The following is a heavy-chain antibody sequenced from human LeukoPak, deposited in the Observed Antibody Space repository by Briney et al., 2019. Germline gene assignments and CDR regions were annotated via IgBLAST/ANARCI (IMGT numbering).Heavy chain of an antibody. CDR2: ISYSGST. Sequence: PSETLSLTCTVSGGSISSYYWSWIRQPPGKGLEWIGYISYSGSTNYNPSLKSRVTISVDTSKNQLSLKLNSVTAAVTAVYYCAAYSHYYSYVMDVWGQGTTVNVSS. V-gene: IGHV4-59*01. J-gene: IGHJ6*02. CDR3: AAYSHYYSYVMDV. CDR1: GGSISSYY. D-gene: IGHD4-11*01.